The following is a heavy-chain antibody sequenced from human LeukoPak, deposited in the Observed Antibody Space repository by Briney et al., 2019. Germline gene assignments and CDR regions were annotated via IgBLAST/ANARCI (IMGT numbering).Heavy chain of an antibody. CDR3: AKDKGFGGFTDAFDI. D-gene: IGHD3-10*01. CDR2: ISGDGGST. CDR1: GFTFDDYA. V-gene: IGHV3-43*02. Sequence: PGGSLRLSCAASGFTFDDYAMHWVRQAPGKGLEWVSLISGDGGSTYYADSVKGRFTIPRDNSKNSLYLQMNSLRTEDTALYYCAKDKGFGGFTDAFDIWGQGTMVTVSS. J-gene: IGHJ3*02.